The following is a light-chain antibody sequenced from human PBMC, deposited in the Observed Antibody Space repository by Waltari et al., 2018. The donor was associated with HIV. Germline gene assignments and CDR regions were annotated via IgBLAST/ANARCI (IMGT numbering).Light chain of an antibody. CDR3: QQYGTSPPFT. CDR2: GAS. J-gene: IGKJ3*01. V-gene: IGKV3-20*01. Sequence: EIVLTQSPGTLSFSPGVRANLSCTASQSVNSNYLAWYQQKPGQAPRLLIYGASSRATGIPDRFSGSGSGTDFTLTISRLEPEDFAVYFCQQYGTSPPFTFGPGTKVDI. CDR1: QSVNSNY.